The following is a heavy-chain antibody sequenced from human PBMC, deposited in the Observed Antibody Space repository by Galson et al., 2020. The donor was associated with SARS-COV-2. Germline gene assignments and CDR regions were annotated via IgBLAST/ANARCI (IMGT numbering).Heavy chain of an antibody. CDR2: IYYSGST. D-gene: IGHD3-3*01. CDR1: GGSISSSSYY. Sequence: SETLSLTCTVSGGSISSSSYYWGWIRQPPGKGLEWIGSIYYSGSTYYNPSLKSRVTISVDTSKNQFSLKLSSVTAADTAVYYCARVKSGRFLEWLLAFDYWGQGTLVTVSS. V-gene: IGHV4-39*07. J-gene: IGHJ4*02. CDR3: ARVKSGRFLEWLLAFDY.